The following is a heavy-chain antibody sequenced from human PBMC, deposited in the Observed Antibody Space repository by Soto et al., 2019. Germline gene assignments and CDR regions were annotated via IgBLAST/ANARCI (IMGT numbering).Heavy chain of an antibody. D-gene: IGHD6-19*01. J-gene: IGHJ6*02. CDR2: ISGYNGNT. CDR3: SRFIMVGGWFDPNYYHGMDV. Sequence: QVQLVQSGAEVKKPGASVTVSCKTSGYTFSNYGINWVRQAPGQGLEWMGWISGYNGNTNYAQTVQGRATMTTATSTGTVYMELRSLKSDDTAIYYCSRFIMVGGWFDPNYYHGMDVWGQGTTVTVSS. V-gene: IGHV1-18*01. CDR1: GYTFSNYG.